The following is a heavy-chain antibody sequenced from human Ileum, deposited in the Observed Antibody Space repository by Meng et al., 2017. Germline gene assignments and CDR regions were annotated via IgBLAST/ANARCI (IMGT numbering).Heavy chain of an antibody. J-gene: IGHJ3*02. V-gene: IGHV3-7*01. D-gene: IGHD2-15*01. Sequence: GGPLRLSCVASGFSFSSYWMSWVRQSPGKGLELVANINQDESEKSYVDSVKGRFTISRDNAKNSFYLQMNTLRAEDTALYYCARDPGYGSFDIWGQGTMVTVSS. CDR3: ARDPGYGSFDI. CDR2: INQDESEK. CDR1: GFSFSSYW.